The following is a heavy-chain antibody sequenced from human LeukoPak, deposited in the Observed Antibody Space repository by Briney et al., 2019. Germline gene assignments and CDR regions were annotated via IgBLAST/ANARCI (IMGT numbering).Heavy chain of an antibody. Sequence: PSETLSLTCTVSGDSMSTYYWTWIRQPPGKGLEWIGYIYNSGSTNYNPSLKSRVTISVDTSKNQFSLKLSSVTAADTAVYYCARALPSRQWLVRGAYYMDVWGKGTTVTVSS. V-gene: IGHV4-59*12. CDR1: GDSMSTYY. D-gene: IGHD6-19*01. J-gene: IGHJ6*03. CDR2: IYNSGST. CDR3: ARALPSRQWLVRGAYYMDV.